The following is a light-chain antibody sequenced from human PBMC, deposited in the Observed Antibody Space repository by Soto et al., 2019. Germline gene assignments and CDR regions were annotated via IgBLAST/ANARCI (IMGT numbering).Light chain of an antibody. Sequence: DIQMTQSPSTLSGSVGDRVTITCRASQTISSWLAWYQQKPGKAPKLLIYKASTLESGVPSNFSGSGSGTEFSLTISSLQPEDFATYYCQQYNSYSKTFGQGTKVDIK. J-gene: IGKJ1*01. V-gene: IGKV1-5*03. CDR2: KAS. CDR1: QTISSW. CDR3: QQYNSYSKT.